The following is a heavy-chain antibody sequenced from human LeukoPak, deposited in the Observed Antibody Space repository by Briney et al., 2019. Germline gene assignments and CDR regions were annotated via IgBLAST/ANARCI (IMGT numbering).Heavy chain of an antibody. CDR3: ARDHSSSWYPYFDY. CDR1: GLTFSSYW. V-gene: IGHV3-7*03. J-gene: IGHJ4*02. D-gene: IGHD6-13*01. CDR2: IKPDGSEK. Sequence: PGGSLRLSCAASGLTFSSYWMSWVRQAPGKGLEWVANIKPDGSEKYYVDSVKGRFTISRDNAKNSLYLQMNSLRADDTAVYYCARDHSSSWYPYFDYWGQGTLVTVSS.